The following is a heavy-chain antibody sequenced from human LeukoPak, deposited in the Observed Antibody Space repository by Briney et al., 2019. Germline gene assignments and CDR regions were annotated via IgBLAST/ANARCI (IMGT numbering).Heavy chain of an antibody. Sequence: GASLRLSCAASGFTFSSYAMSWVRQAPGKGLEWVSAISGSGGSTYYADSVKGRFTISRDNSKNTLYLQMNSLRAEDTAVYYCAKRPAGVGIVYYFDYWGQGTLVTVSS. D-gene: IGHD2-2*03. J-gene: IGHJ4*02. CDR3: AKRPAGVGIVYYFDY. CDR2: ISGSGGST. CDR1: GFTFSSYA. V-gene: IGHV3-23*01.